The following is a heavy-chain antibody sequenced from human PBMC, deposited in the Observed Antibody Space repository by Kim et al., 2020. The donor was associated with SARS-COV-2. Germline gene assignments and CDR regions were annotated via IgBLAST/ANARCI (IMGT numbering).Heavy chain of an antibody. J-gene: IGHJ4*02. D-gene: IGHD3-3*01. V-gene: IGHV3-9*01. CDR3: AKDPVYDFWSGYSYYFDY. Sequence: KGRFTISRDNAKNSLYLQMNSLRAEDTALYYCAKDPVYDFWSGYSYYFDYWGQGTLVTVSS.